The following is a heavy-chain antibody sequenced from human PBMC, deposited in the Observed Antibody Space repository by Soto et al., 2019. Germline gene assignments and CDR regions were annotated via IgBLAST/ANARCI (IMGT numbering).Heavy chain of an antibody. Sequence: AGSLRLSCSASGFTFSSYAMHWVRQAPGKGLEYVSAISSNGGSTYYADSVKGRFTISRDNSKNTLYLQMSSLRAEDTAVYYCVKDLTTVVTYDFDYWGQGTLVTVSS. V-gene: IGHV3-64D*06. CDR1: GFTFSSYA. CDR2: ISSNGGST. J-gene: IGHJ4*02. D-gene: IGHD4-17*01. CDR3: VKDLTTVVTYDFDY.